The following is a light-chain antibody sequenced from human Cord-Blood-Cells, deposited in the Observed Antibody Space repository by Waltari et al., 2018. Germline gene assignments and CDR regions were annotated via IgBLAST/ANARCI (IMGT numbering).Light chain of an antibody. CDR2: DVR. V-gene: IGLV2-14*03. J-gene: IGLJ3*02. CDR1: SSDVGGCHS. Sequence: QSALTQPASVSGSPGQSITIPCTGTSSDVGGCHSVSRYQHHPGKAPKLMIYDVRNRPSGVSKRFSGSKSGNTASLTIAGLQAEDEADYYCSSYTSSSTWVFGGGTKLTVL. CDR3: SSYTSSSTWV.